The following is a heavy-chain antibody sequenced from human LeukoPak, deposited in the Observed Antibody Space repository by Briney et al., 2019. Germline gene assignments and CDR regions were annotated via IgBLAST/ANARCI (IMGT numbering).Heavy chain of an antibody. V-gene: IGHV3-23*01. Sequence: GGSLRLSCAASEFIFSTYAMSWVRQAPGKGLEWVSRINGNIGSTYYADSVKGRFTISRDNSKKTLYLQMNSLRAEDTAVYYCAKEIYGDYGGVDYWGQGTLVTVSS. J-gene: IGHJ4*02. D-gene: IGHD4-17*01. CDR1: EFIFSTYA. CDR2: INGNIGST. CDR3: AKEIYGDYGGVDY.